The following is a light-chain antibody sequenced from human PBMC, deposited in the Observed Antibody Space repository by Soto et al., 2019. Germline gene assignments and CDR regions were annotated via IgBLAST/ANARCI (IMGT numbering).Light chain of an antibody. Sequence: DIQMTQSPSTLSASVGDRVTSTCRARQNRNRWLAWHQQRPGKAPNLLIHKASTLEVGVPSRFSCSAAGIEFTLAISSLQPDDFAVYFCLQYNVYPLSFGGGTKVEIK. CDR1: QNRNRW. CDR2: KAS. CDR3: LQYNVYPLS. V-gene: IGKV1-5*03. J-gene: IGKJ4*01.